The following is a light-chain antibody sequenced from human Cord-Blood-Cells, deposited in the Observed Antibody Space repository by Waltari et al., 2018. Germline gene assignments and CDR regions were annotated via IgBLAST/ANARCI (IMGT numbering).Light chain of an antibody. J-gene: IGLJ2*01. Sequence: QSALTQPPSVSGSPGQSVTISCTGTSSDVGSYNRVSWYQQPPGTAPKLMIYEVSNRPSGVPDRFSGSKSGNTASLTISGLQAEDEADYHCSSYTSSSTLVFGGGTKLTVL. CDR3: SSYTSSSTLV. V-gene: IGLV2-18*02. CDR1: SSDVGSYNR. CDR2: EVS.